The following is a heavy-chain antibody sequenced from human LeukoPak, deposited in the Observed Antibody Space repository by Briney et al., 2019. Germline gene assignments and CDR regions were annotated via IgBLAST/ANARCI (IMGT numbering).Heavy chain of an antibody. CDR1: GFTFSSYA. CDR3: AKDSDPAWDGYNDY. CDR2: ISYDGSNK. J-gene: IGHJ4*02. D-gene: IGHD5-24*01. V-gene: IGHV3-30-3*01. Sequence: RSLRLSCAASGFTFSSYAMHWVRQAPGKGLEWVAVISYDGSNKYYADSVKGRFTISRDNSKNTLYLQMNSLRAEDTAVYYCAKDSDPAWDGYNDYWGQGALVTVSS.